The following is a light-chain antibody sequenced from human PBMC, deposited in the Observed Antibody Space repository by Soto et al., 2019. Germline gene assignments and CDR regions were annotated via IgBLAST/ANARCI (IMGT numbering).Light chain of an antibody. J-gene: IGLJ1*01. Sequence: QSVLTQPASVSGSPGQSITISCTGTSRDVGGYNYVSWYQPHPGKAPKLIIYDVTNRPSGVSNPFSGSKSGNTASLTISGLQPEDEADYYCSSYTTSNTRQIVFGTGTKLTVL. CDR2: DVT. CDR1: SRDVGGYNY. CDR3: SSYTTSNTRQIV. V-gene: IGLV2-14*03.